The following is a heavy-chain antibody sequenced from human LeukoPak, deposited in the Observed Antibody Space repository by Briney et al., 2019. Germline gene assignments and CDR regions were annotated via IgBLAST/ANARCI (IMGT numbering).Heavy chain of an antibody. CDR1: GYTFTSYG. D-gene: IGHD6-13*01. J-gene: IGHJ4*02. Sequence: ASVKVSCKASGYTFTSYGISWVRQAPGQGLERMGWISAYNGNTNYAQKLQGRVTMTTDTSTSTAYMELRSLRSDDTAVYYCARIDVAAADYYFDYWGQGTLVTVSS. V-gene: IGHV1-18*01. CDR2: ISAYNGNT. CDR3: ARIDVAAADYYFDY.